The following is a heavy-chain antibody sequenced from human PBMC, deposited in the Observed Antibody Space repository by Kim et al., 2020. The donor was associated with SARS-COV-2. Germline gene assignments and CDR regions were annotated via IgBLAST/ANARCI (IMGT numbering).Heavy chain of an antibody. V-gene: IGHV3-15*01. J-gene: IGHJ4*02. Sequence: GGSLRLSCAASGFTFSNAWMSWVRQAPGKGLEWVGRIKSKTDGGTTDYAAPVKGRFTISRDDSKNTLYLQMNSLKTEDTAVYYCTTDHLLDYYDSSGYYLFDYWGQGTLVTVSS. CDR2: IKSKTDGGTT. CDR1: GFTFSNAW. D-gene: IGHD3-22*01. CDR3: TTDHLLDYYDSSGYYLFDY.